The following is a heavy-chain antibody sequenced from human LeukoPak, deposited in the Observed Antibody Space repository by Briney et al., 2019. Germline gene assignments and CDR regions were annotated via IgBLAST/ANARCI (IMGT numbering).Heavy chain of an antibody. CDR2: ISGGGGST. D-gene: IGHD2/OR15-2a*01. J-gene: IGHJ2*01. V-gene: IGHV3-23*01. CDR3: VLLSVINGYFDF. Sequence: GGSLRLSCAASGFTFSSHAMSWVRQAPGKGLEWVSSISGGGGSTYDADSVKGRFTISRDNSKSTLFLQMYSLRAEDTAIYYCVLLSVINGYFDFWGRGTLVTVSS. CDR1: GFTFSSHA.